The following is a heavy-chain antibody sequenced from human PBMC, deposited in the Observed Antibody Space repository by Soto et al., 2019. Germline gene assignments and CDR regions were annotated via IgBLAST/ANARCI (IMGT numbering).Heavy chain of an antibody. CDR3: ARDRWYCSGGSCYRFFDY. D-gene: IGHD2-15*01. CDR2: IYHNGNT. CDR1: GGSISSDVYY. J-gene: IGHJ4*02. V-gene: IGHV4-31*01. Sequence: SETLSLTCTVSGGSISSDVYYWNWIRQLPGKSQERIGYIYHNGNTDYNPSLKSQVLISVDTTKNQFSLNLISVTAANTAVYYCARDRWYCSGGSCYRFFDYWGQGALVTVSS.